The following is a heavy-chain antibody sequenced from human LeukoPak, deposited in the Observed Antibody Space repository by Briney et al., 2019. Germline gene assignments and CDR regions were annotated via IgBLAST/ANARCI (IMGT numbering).Heavy chain of an antibody. J-gene: IGHJ6*03. D-gene: IGHD3-10*01. CDR2: ISAYNGNT. CDR1: GYTFTSYG. V-gene: IGHV1-18*01. Sequence: GASVKVSCKASGYTFTSYGISWVRQAPGQGLEWMGWISAYNGNTNYAQKLQGRVTMTTDTSTSTAYMELRSLRSDDTAVYYCARGGGSGSYYSLRYYYYMDVWGKGTTVTVSS. CDR3: ARGGGSGSYYSLRYYYYMDV.